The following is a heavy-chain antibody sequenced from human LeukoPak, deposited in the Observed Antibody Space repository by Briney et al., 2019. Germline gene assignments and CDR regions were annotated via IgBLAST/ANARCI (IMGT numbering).Heavy chain of an antibody. D-gene: IGHD3-22*01. J-gene: IGHJ3*02. CDR2: INWNGGST. CDR3: ARDRPVITMIVPGQTLNAFDI. CDR1: GFTFDDYG. Sequence: PGGSLRLSCAASGFTFDDYGMSWVRQAPGKGLEWVSGINWNGGSTGYADSVKGRFTISRDNAKNSLYLQMNSLRAEDTALYYCARDRPVITMIVPGQTLNAFDIWGQGTMVTVSS. V-gene: IGHV3-20*04.